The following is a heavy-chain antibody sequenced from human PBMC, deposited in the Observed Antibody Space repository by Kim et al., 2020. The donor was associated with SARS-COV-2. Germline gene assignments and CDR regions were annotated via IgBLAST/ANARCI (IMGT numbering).Heavy chain of an antibody. D-gene: IGHD6-19*01. CDR1: GYTFTGYY. Sequence: ASVKVSCEASGYTFTGYYLHWVRQAPGQGLEWMGWINPNTGDTTYAQKFQGRVTMTTDTSISTAYMDLSRLRSDDTAVFYCARLSGWYDNWGQGTLVTVSS. V-gene: IGHV1-2*02. CDR3: ARLSGWYDN. CDR2: INPNTGDT. J-gene: IGHJ5*02.